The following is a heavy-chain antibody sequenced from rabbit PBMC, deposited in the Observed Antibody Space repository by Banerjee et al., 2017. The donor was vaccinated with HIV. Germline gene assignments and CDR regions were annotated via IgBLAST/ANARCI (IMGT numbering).Heavy chain of an antibody. CDR2: IYAGSGST. J-gene: IGHJ4*01. CDR1: GFSFSSSYY. CDR3: ARGGSDYTSYYFNL. Sequence: QEQLVESGGGLVKPGASLTLTCTASGFSFSSSYYMCWVRQAPGKGLEWIACIYAGSGSTYYASWAKGRFTISKTSSTTVTLQMTSLTAADTATYFCARGGSDYTSYYFNLWGPGTLVTVS. D-gene: IGHD8-1*01. V-gene: IGHV1S45*01.